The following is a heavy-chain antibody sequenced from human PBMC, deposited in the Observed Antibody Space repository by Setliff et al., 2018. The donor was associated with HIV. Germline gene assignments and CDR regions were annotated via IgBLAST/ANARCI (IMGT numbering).Heavy chain of an antibody. CDR3: ARDPGEGGGGFLEWTIGYYYYMDV. Sequence: GASVKVSCKASGGTFSSYAISWVRQAPGQGLEWMGRIIPIFGTANYAQKFQGRVTITADKSTSTAYMELSSLRSDDTAVYYCARDPGEGGGGFLEWTIGYYYYMDVRGKGTTVTVSS. J-gene: IGHJ6*03. CDR1: GGTFSSYA. V-gene: IGHV1-69*06. CDR2: IIPIFGTA. D-gene: IGHD3-3*01.